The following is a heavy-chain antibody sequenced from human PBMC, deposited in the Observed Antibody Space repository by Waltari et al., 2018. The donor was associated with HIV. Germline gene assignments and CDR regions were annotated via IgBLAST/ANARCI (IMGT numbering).Heavy chain of an antibody. V-gene: IGHV4-34*01. CDR2: INPSGST. J-gene: IGHJ4*02. Sequence: QVQLQQWGAGLLKPSETLSLTCAVYGGSFSGYYWSWIRQPPGKGLEWIGEINPSGSTNYNPSIKSRVTISVDTSKNQFSLKLSSVTAADTAVYYCARVGLVTTDIGALALVDYWGQGTLVTVSS. D-gene: IGHD4-17*01. CDR1: GGSFSGYY. CDR3: ARVGLVTTDIGALALVDY.